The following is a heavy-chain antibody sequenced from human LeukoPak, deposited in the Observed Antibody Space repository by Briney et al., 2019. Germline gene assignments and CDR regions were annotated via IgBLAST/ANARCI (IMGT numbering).Heavy chain of an antibody. V-gene: IGHV3-33*01. Sequence: GGSLRLSCAASGFTFSSYGMQWVRQAPGQGLEWVAVIWYDGSNKYYADSVKGRFTISRDNSKNTLYLQMNSLRAEDTAVYYCARDPANSGSYLDYWGQGTLVTVSS. CDR2: IWYDGSNK. D-gene: IGHD1-26*01. J-gene: IGHJ4*02. CDR3: ARDPANSGSYLDY. CDR1: GFTFSSYG.